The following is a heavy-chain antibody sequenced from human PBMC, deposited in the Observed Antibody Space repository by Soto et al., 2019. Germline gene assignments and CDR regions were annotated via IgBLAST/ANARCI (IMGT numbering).Heavy chain of an antibody. CDR1: GFTFSNAW. Sequence: PGGSLRLSCAASGFTFSNAWINWVRQAPGKGLEWVGRIKSKTDGGTPDYAAPVKGRFAISRDDSKNMVYLQMNSLKTEDTGICYCTTDSYSSIIVVRFDYWGHGTLVTVSS. J-gene: IGHJ4*01. CDR2: IKSKTDGGTP. V-gene: IGHV3-15*07. D-gene: IGHD3-22*01. CDR3: TTDSYSSIIVVRFDY.